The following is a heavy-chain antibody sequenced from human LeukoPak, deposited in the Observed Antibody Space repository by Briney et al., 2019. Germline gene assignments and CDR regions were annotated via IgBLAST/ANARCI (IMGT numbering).Heavy chain of an antibody. CDR2: TSGSGGST. J-gene: IGHJ4*02. V-gene: IGHV3-23*01. D-gene: IGHD3-22*01. CDR3: ARRRPGYYYDSSGSSAPDFDY. CDR1: GFTFSSYA. Sequence: GALRLSCAASGFTFSSYAMSWVRQAPGKGLEWVSATSGSGGSTYYADSVKGRFTISRDNSKNTLYLQMNSLRAEDTAVYYCARRRPGYYYDSSGSSAPDFDYWGQGTLVTVSS.